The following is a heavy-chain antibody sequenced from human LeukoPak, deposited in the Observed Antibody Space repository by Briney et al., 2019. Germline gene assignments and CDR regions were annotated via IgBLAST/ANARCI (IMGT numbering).Heavy chain of an antibody. V-gene: IGHV3-7*03. CDR1: GFTFSSYW. CDR3: ARDKGDYDTSGSLFVF. D-gene: IGHD3-22*01. J-gene: IGHJ4*02. CDR2: IKQDGSEK. Sequence: TGGSLRLSCAVSGFTFSSYWMSWVRQAPRKGLEWVANIKQDGSEKYYVDSVKGRFTISRDNAKNSLYLQMNSLRAEDTAVYYCARDKGDYDTSGSLFVFGGQGTLVTVSS.